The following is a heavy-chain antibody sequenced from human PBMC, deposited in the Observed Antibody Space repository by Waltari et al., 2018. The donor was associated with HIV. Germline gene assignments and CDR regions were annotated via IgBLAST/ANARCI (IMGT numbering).Heavy chain of an antibody. CDR3: ASPSIRAGMDV. D-gene: IGHD2-2*02. Sequence: EVQLVESGGGLVQPGGSLRLSCAASGFTFSYFWMSWVRQAPGKGLEWLANIKQDGSEKYYVDSVKGRFTISRDNAKNSLYLQMNSLRAEDTAVYYCASPSIRAGMDVWGQGTTVTVSS. CDR1: GFTFSYFW. V-gene: IGHV3-7*01. J-gene: IGHJ6*02. CDR2: IKQDGSEK.